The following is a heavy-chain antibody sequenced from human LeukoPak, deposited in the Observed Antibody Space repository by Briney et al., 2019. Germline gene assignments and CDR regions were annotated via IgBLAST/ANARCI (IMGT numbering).Heavy chain of an antibody. Sequence: PGGSLRLSCAASGFTFSSYWMSWVRQAPGKGPEWVANVNQDGGEKYYVDSVKGRFSISRDNAKNSLYLQMNSLRAEDTAVYYCAKEDNGWYSYYYYYYMDVWGKGTTVTVSS. J-gene: IGHJ6*03. V-gene: IGHV3-7*01. CDR3: AKEDNGWYSYYYYYYMDV. CDR2: VNQDGGEK. CDR1: GFTFSSYW. D-gene: IGHD6-19*01.